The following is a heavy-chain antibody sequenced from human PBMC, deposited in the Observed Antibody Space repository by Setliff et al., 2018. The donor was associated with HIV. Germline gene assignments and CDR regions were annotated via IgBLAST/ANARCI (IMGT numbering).Heavy chain of an antibody. J-gene: IGHJ4*02. CDR1: GYTFTGYY. V-gene: IGHV1-2*02. CDR3: SRDQPAYCGGDCYSDY. CDR2: INPNSGGT. D-gene: IGHD2-21*02. Sequence: ASVKVSCKASGYTFTGYYMHWVRQAPGQGLEWMGWINPNSGGTNYAQKFQGRVTMTRDTSVSTAYMELSRLRSGDTAVYYCSRDQPAYCGGDCYSDYWGQGTLVTVSS.